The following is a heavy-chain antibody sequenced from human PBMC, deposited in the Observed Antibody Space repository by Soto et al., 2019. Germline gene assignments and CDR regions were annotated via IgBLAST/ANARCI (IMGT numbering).Heavy chain of an antibody. Sequence: SETLSLTCSVSGGSGSYKTYYWSWIRQPPGKRLEWIGYVYYSGTTNYNPALKSRVTISVDLSKNRFSLRLSSVTTADTALYYCARTTAVPNTLRSRYFFDYWGQGTLVNVSS. D-gene: IGHD4-17*01. CDR2: VYYSGTT. CDR1: GGSGSYKTYY. V-gene: IGHV4-61*01. CDR3: ARTTAVPNTLRSRYFFDY. J-gene: IGHJ4*02.